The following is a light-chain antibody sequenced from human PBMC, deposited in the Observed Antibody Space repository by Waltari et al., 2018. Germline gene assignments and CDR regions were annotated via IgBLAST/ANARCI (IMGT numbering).Light chain of an antibody. CDR3: QQYNNWPPYT. J-gene: IGKJ2*01. V-gene: IGKV3-15*01. CDR1: QSVSSN. CDR2: GAY. Sequence: EIVMTQSPATLSVSPGDTASLSCRASQSVSSNLAWYQQKPGQAPRLLIYGAYTRATGIPARFSGSGSGTEFTLTISILQSEDFAVYYCQQYNNWPPYTFGQGTKLEIK.